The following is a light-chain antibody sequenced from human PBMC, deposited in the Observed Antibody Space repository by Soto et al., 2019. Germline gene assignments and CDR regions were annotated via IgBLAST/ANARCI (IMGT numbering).Light chain of an antibody. CDR2: AAS. CDR3: QQSYSNPQT. Sequence: DIQMTQSPSSLCASVGDRVTITGRASQSISSYLNWYQQTKGKAPKILIYAASSLQSGVPSRFSGSGSGTDFTLTISSLQPEDFQTYYCQQSYSNPQTFGQGTKVDIK. CDR1: QSISSY. V-gene: IGKV1-39*01. J-gene: IGKJ1*01.